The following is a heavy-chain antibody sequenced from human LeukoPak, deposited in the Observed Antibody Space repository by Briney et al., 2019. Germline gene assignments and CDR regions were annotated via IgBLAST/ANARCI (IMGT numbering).Heavy chain of an antibody. D-gene: IGHD1/OR15-1a*01. CDR3: ARGEHSADY. CDR2: IYTSGST. Sequence: SETLSLTCTVSGGSISSYYWSWIRQPPGKGLEWIGYIYTSGSTNYNPSLKNRVSMSVDTSKNQFSLKLTSLTAADTAVYYCARGEHSADYWGPGALVTVSS. V-gene: IGHV4-4*09. J-gene: IGHJ4*02. CDR1: GGSISSYY.